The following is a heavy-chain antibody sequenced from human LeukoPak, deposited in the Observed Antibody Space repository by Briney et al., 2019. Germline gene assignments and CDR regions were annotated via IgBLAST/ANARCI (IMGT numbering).Heavy chain of an antibody. CDR1: GGSISSYY. CDR2: IYYSGST. V-gene: IGHV4-59*01. D-gene: IGHD3-10*01. Sequence: SETLSLTCTVSGGSISSYYWSWIRQPPGRGLEWIGYIYYSGSTNYNPSLKSRVTISVDTSKNQFSLKLSSVTAADTAVYYCARQTFGVLYFDSWGPGTLVIVSS. CDR3: ARQTFGVLYFDS. J-gene: IGHJ4*02.